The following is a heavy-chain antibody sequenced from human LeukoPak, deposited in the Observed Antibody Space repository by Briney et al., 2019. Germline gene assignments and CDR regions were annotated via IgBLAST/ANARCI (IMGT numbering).Heavy chain of an antibody. Sequence: GGSLRLSCAASGFTFSSYWMSWVRQAPGKGLEWVANIKQDGSEKYYVDSVKGRFTISRDNAKNTLYLQMYSLRAEDTAVYYCARGFYSSGWNIDYWGQGTLVTVSS. D-gene: IGHD6-19*01. J-gene: IGHJ4*02. CDR3: ARGFYSSGWNIDY. CDR2: IKQDGSEK. CDR1: GFTFSSYW. V-gene: IGHV3-7*01.